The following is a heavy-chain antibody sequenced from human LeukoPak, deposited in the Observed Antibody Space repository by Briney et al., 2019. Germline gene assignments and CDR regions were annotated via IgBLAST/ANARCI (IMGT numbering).Heavy chain of an antibody. CDR2: INPNSGGT. J-gene: IGHJ4*02. V-gene: IGHV1-2*02. Sequence: ASVKVSCKASGYTFTGYYMHWVRQAPGQGLEWMGWINPNSGGTNYAQKFEGRVTMTRDTSISTAYMELSRLRSDDTAVYYCARVGSVAAAGTGGVYWGQGTLVTVSS. CDR1: GYTFTGYY. CDR3: ARVGSVAAAGTGGVY. D-gene: IGHD6-13*01.